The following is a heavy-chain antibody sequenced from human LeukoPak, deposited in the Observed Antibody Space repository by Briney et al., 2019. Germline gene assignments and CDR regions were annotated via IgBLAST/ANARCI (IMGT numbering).Heavy chain of an antibody. J-gene: IGHJ4*02. CDR3: ARALGATSDY. CDR1: GFTFTSSW. CDR2: IKQDGSEK. V-gene: IGHV3-7*04. Sequence: PGGSLRLSCAASGFTFTSSWMSWVRQAPGKGLEWVANIKQDGSEKYYVDSVKGRFTISRDNAKNSLYLQMNSLRAEDTAVYYCARALGATSDYWGQGTLVTVSS. D-gene: IGHD1-26*01.